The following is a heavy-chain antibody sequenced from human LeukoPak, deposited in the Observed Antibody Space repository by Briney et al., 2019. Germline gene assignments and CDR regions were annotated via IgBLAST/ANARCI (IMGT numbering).Heavy chain of an antibody. CDR1: GYSFNSFW. D-gene: IGHD5-18*01. Sequence: GEPLKISCKGIGYSFNSFWIGWVRQRPGKGLEWMAIIYPGDSETRYNPSFQGQVTISADKSINTAYLQWTTLKASDTAMYYCATQGGQYSYGSWGQGTLVTVSS. J-gene: IGHJ5*02. CDR2: IYPGDSET. V-gene: IGHV5-51*01. CDR3: ATQGGQYSYGS.